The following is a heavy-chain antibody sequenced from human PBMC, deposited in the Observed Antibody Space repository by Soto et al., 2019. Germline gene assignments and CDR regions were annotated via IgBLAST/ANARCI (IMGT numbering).Heavy chain of an antibody. Sequence: GGSLRLSCAASGFTVSRNSMTWVRQAPGKGLEWVSLIYRGGSTYYADSVKGRFTISRDSSKNTLYLQMNSLRADDTALYYCAGRNSGDYPYFDFWGPATLVTGSS. J-gene: IGHJ4*02. CDR1: GFTVSRNS. CDR2: IYRGGST. V-gene: IGHV3-66*01. CDR3: AGRNSGDYPYFDF. D-gene: IGHD4-17*01.